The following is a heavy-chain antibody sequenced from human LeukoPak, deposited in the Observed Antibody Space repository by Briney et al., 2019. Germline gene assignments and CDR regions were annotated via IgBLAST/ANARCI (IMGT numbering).Heavy chain of an antibody. CDR1: GFTFRNYW. J-gene: IGHJ4*02. CDR2: IKEDGSEK. Sequence: PGGSRRLSCAGPGFTFRNYWMNWVRQAPGKGLEWVANIKEDGSEKYYVDPVKGRLTVSRDNAKNSLYLQINSLRADDTAVYYCARGGPTVGTDYWGQGTLVTVSS. CDR3: ARGGPTVGTDY. V-gene: IGHV3-7*01. D-gene: IGHD1-26*01.